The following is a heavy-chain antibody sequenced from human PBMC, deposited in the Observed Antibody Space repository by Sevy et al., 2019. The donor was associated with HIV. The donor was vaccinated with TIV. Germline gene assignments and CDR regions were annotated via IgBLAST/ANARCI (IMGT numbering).Heavy chain of an antibody. Sequence: GESLKISCAASGFTFSSYAMHWVRQAPGKGLEWVAVISYDGSNKYYADSVKGRFTISRDNSKNTLYLQMNSLRAEDTAVYYCASSSVPAAPFDPWGQGTLVTVSS. CDR3: ASSSVPAAPFDP. D-gene: IGHD2-2*01. CDR2: ISYDGSNK. J-gene: IGHJ5*02. V-gene: IGHV3-30*04. CDR1: GFTFSSYA.